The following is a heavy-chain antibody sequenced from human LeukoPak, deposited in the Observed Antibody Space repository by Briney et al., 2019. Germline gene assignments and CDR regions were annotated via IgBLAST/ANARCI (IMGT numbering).Heavy chain of an antibody. V-gene: IGHV3-15*01. CDR1: GFTFSNAW. Sequence: PGGSLRLSCAASGFTFSNAWMSWVRQAPGKGLEWVGRIKSKTDGGTTDYAATVKGRFTISRDDSKNTLYLQMNSLKTEDTAVYYCTTDDYGDYSPDYWGQGTLVTVSS. D-gene: IGHD4-17*01. CDR3: TTDDYGDYSPDY. CDR2: IKSKTDGGTT. J-gene: IGHJ4*02.